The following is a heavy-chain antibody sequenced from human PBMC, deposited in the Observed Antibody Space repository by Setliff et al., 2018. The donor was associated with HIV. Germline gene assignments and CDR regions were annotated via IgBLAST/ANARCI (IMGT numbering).Heavy chain of an antibody. CDR3: VSQPESRWQIEY. CDR1: GASISSGDYS. CDR2: FYHSGNT. V-gene: IGHV4-30-2*01. Sequence: PSETLSLTCAISGASISSGDYSWSWIRQPPGRDLEWIGYFYHSGNTYYSPSLHSRVTLSVDKSKNEFYLSLASVTAADTAVYYCVSQPESRWQIEYWGQGTLVTVSS. J-gene: IGHJ4*02. D-gene: IGHD3-10*01.